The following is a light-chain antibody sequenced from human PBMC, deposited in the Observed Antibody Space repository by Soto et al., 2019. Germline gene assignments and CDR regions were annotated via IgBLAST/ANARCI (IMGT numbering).Light chain of an antibody. V-gene: IGKV3-20*01. CDR1: QSVSSAY. Sequence: EIVLTQSPGTLSLSPGERATLSCRASQSVSSAYLAWYQQIPGQAPRLLIYGASSRATGIPVRFSGSGSGTDVTLTISGLEPEDLAVYYCQQSGSSFYTFGQGTKLEIK. CDR3: QQSGSSFYT. CDR2: GAS. J-gene: IGKJ2*01.